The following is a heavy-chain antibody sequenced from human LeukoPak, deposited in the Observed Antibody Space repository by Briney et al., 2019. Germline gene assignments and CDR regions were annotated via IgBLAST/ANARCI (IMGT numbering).Heavy chain of an antibody. CDR3: ARGDHSSSWYPYYNWFDP. V-gene: IGHV1-8*02. CDR2: MNPNSGNT. J-gene: IGHJ5*02. CDR1: GYTFTSYY. Sequence: ASVKVSCKASGYTFTSYYMHWVRQATGQGLEWMGWMNPNSGNTGYAQKFQGRVTMTRNTSISTAYMELSSLRSEDTAVYYCARGDHSSSWYPYYNWFDPWGQGTLVTVSS. D-gene: IGHD6-13*01.